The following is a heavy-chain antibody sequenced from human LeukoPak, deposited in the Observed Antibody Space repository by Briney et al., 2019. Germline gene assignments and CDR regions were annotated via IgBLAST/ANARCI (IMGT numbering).Heavy chain of an antibody. V-gene: IGHV1-3*01. CDR1: GYTFTNYA. J-gene: IGHJ3*02. Sequence: ASVKVSCKASGYTFTNYAVHWVRQAPGQRLEWMGWINAGNGKTNYSQKFQVRVTLTRDTSASTVYMELSSLRSEDTAVYYCARAHYDAFDIWGQGTMVTVSS. CDR2: INAGNGKT. CDR3: ARAHYDAFDI.